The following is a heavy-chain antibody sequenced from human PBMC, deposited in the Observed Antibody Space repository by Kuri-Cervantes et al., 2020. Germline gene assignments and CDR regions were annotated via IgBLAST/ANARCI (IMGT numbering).Heavy chain of an antibody. J-gene: IGHJ4*02. CDR2: ISGSGGST. CDR1: GFTFSSYA. CDR3: ARFRTYYYGSSGYYELGWYFDY. D-gene: IGHD3-22*01. V-gene: IGHV3-23*01. Sequence: GGSLRLSCAASGFTFSSYAMSWVRQAPGKGLEWVSAISGSGGSTYYADSVKGRFTISRDNSKNTLYLQMNSLRAEDTALYYCARFRTYYYGSSGYYELGWYFDYWGQGTLVTVSS.